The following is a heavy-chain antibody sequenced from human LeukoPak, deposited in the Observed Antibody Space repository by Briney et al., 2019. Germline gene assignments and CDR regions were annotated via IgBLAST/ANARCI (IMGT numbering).Heavy chain of an antibody. CDR3: ARDPYVSNFDY. CDR2: IKEDGSET. Sequence: GGSLRLSCAASGFTFSNHWMSWVRQAPGKGPEWMGNIKEDGSETYYVDSVKGRFTISRDNAQNSLYLHMHSLRVEDTAVYYCARDPYVSNFDYWGQGTLVTVSS. CDR1: GFTFSNHW. J-gene: IGHJ4*02. D-gene: IGHD3-10*02. V-gene: IGHV3-7*03.